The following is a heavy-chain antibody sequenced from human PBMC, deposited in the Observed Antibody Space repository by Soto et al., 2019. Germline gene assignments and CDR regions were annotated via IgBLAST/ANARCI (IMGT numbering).Heavy chain of an antibody. Sequence: SETLSLPGSVSGGSIINSNWWSWVRQPPGKGLEWIGEIYHSGSTNYNPSLKSRVTISVDKSKNQFSLKLSSVTAAHTAVYYCARLLSAVGGFGWVYYYYGMDGGGQGTTVSVSS. V-gene: IGHV4-4*02. CDR1: GGSIINSNW. CDR3: ARLLSAVGGFGWVYYYYGMDG. D-gene: IGHD3-16*01. J-gene: IGHJ6*02. CDR2: IYHSGST.